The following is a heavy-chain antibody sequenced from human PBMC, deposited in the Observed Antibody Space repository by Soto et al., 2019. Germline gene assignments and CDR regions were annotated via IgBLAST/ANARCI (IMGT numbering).Heavy chain of an antibody. CDR2: IYYSGST. V-gene: IGHV4-59*01. J-gene: IGHJ3*02. CDR1: GGSISSYY. Sequence: QVQLQESGPGLVKPSETLSLTCTVSGGSISSYYWSWIRQPPGKGLEWIGYIYYSGSTYYNPSLKSRVTISVDTSKNQFSLKLSSVTAADTAVYYCARGWGGAFDIWGQGTMVTVSS. CDR3: ARGWGGAFDI. D-gene: IGHD3-10*01.